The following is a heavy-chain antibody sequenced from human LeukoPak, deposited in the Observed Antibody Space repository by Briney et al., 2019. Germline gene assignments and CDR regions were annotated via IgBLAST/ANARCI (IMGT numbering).Heavy chain of an antibody. CDR2: IWFDGKNE. CDR1: GFTFSSYG. CDR3: ARDRHCANGVCHSPPGMDV. Sequence: GRSLRLSCAASGFTFSSYGMHWVRQAPGKGLEWVADIWFDGKNEHFADSVKGRFTISRDNSKNTMYLQINSLRAEDTAVYYCARDRHCANGVCHSPPGMDVWGQGTTATVSS. D-gene: IGHD2-8*01. V-gene: IGHV3-33*01. J-gene: IGHJ6*02.